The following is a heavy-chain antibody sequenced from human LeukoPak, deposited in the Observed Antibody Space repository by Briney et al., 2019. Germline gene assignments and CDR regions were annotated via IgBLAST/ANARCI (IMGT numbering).Heavy chain of an antibody. D-gene: IGHD2-2*01. Sequence: PGGSLRLSCAASEFTFSNAWMSWVRQAPGKGLEWVGRIKSKTDGGTTDYAAPVKGRFTISRDDSKNTLYLQMNSLKTEDTAVYYCATDSFTVVIPAAKGPWGQGTLVTVSS. V-gene: IGHV3-15*01. CDR3: ATDSFTVVIPAAKGP. CDR1: EFTFSNAW. J-gene: IGHJ5*02. CDR2: IKSKTDGGTT.